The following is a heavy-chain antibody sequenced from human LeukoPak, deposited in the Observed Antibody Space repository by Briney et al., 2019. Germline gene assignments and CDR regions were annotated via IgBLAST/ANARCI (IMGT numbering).Heavy chain of an antibody. V-gene: IGHV4-39*07. CDR2: IYYSGST. CDR3: ARGRRASPRLREHPRYYFDY. J-gene: IGHJ4*02. CDR1: GGSISSSSYY. D-gene: IGHD1/OR15-1a*01. Sequence: SETLSLTCTVSGGSISSSSYYWGWIRQPPGKGLEWIGSIYYSGSTNYNPSLKSRVTISVDTSKNQFSLKLSSVTAADTAVYYCARGRRASPRLREHPRYYFDYWGQGTLVTVSS.